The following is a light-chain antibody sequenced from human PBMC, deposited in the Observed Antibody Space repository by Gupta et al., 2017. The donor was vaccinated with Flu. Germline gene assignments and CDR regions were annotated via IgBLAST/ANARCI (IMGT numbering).Light chain of an antibody. J-gene: IGLJ1*01. CDR3: QSSDTSRGGYV. CDR1: SSNDGGGHN. V-gene: IGLV1-40*01. Sequence: VTNARTASSSNDGGGHNVHWYHQRQGPAPILLIVYNSKRPSGVPERVSGSKSGTSATSPITGVQAEDEADDYCQSSDTSRGGYVFGAGTKVTVL. CDR2: YNS.